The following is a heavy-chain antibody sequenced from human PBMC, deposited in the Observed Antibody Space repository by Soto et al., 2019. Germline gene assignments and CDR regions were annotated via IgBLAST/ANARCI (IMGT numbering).Heavy chain of an antibody. J-gene: IGHJ6*02. V-gene: IGHV4-59*01. CDR1: GGSIRSSY. CDR3: ARDPGSSWPSYYHYGMDV. Sequence: PSETLSLTCTVSGGSIRSSYWSWLRQPPGKGLEWIGFIYNSGTTNYNPSLRSRVTISVDTSKNQFSLNLNSVTAADTAVYYCARDPGSSWPSYYHYGMDVWGQGATVTVSS. CDR2: IYNSGTT. D-gene: IGHD6-13*01.